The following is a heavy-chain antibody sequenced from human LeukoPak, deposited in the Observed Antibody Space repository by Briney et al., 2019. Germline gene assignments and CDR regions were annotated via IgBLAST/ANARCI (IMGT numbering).Heavy chain of an antibody. CDR3: ARGEMATQGGFDY. D-gene: IGHD5-24*01. CDR2: ISYDGSNK. V-gene: IGHV3-30-3*01. CDR1: GFTFSSYA. Sequence: PGGSLRLSCAASGFTFSSYAMHWVRQAPGKGLEWVAVISYDGSNKYYADSVKGRFTISRDNSKNTLYLQMNSLRAEDTAVYYCARGEMATQGGFDYWGQGTLVTVSS. J-gene: IGHJ4*02.